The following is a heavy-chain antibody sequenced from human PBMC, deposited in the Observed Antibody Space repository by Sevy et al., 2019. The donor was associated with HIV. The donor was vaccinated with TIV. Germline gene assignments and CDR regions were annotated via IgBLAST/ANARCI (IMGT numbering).Heavy chain of an antibody. CDR2: SRNKANSYTT. CDR1: GFTFSDYY. CDR3: VRPAVVAAATVGFDY. Sequence: GGSLRLSCATSGFTFSDYYMDWVRQAPGKGLEWVARSRNKANSYTTGYAASVKGRFTLSRDDSKNSLYLQMNSLKTDDTAVYYCVRPAVVAAATVGFDYWGQGTLVTVSS. D-gene: IGHD2-2*01. J-gene: IGHJ4*02. V-gene: IGHV3-72*01.